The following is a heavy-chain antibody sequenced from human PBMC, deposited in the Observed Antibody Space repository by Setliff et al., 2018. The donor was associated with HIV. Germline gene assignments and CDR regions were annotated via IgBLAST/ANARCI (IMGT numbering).Heavy chain of an antibody. Sequence: PSETLSLTCAVSGVSFSGDYWSWVRQPPGKGLEWIAEVHPSGSINYNSSLKSRVAISVDTSNNQFSLTMTSVTAADTAVYYCARGRDWAKTGDFWGRGALVTVSS. D-gene: IGHD3-9*01. CDR1: GVSFSGDY. J-gene: IGHJ4*02. CDR3: ARGRDWAKTGDF. V-gene: IGHV4-34*01. CDR2: VHPSGSI.